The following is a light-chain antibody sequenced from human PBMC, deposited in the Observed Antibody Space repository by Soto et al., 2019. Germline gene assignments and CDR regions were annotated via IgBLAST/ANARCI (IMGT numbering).Light chain of an antibody. CDR3: QQYHNSILM. CDR2: GAS. J-gene: IGKJ1*01. V-gene: IGKV3-20*01. CDR1: QSVSSSH. Sequence: ENVLTQSPGTLSLSPGERATLSCKSSQSVSSSHLAWYQQKPGQAPRLLMYGASSRATGIPDRFSGGGSGADFTLTISRLEPEDVSVYYCQQYHNSILMFGQGTKVDI.